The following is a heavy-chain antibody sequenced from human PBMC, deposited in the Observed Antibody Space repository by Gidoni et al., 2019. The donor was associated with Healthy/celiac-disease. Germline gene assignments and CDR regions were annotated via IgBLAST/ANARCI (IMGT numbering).Heavy chain of an antibody. CDR3: ASSMTTTDFDY. Sequence: EWMGWISAYNGNTNYAQKLQGRVTMTTDTSTSTAYMELRSLRSDDTAVYYCASSMTTTDFDYWGQGTLVTVSS. J-gene: IGHJ4*02. D-gene: IGHD1-1*01. V-gene: IGHV1-18*01. CDR2: ISAYNGNT.